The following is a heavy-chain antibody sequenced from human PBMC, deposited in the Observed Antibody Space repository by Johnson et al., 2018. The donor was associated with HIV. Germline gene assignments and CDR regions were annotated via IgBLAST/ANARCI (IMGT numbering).Heavy chain of an antibody. CDR3: TQKAVAGTFTDAFDI. Sequence: MLLVESGGGVVRPGGSLRLSCAASGFTFDDYGMSWVRQAPGKGLEWVSGISWNSGSIGYADSVQGRFPISRDHAKNSLYLQMNSLRAEDTALYYCTQKAVAGTFTDAFDIWGQGTMVTVSS. J-gene: IGHJ3*02. CDR1: GFTFDDYG. D-gene: IGHD6-19*01. CDR2: ISWNSGSI. V-gene: IGHV3-20*04.